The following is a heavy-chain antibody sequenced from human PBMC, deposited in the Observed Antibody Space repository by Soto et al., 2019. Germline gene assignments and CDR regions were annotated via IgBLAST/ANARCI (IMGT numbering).Heavy chain of an antibody. CDR2: IYYSGST. Sequence: PSETLSLTCTVSGGSVSSGSYYWSWIRQPPGKGLEWIGYIYYSGSTNYNPSLKSRVTISVDTSKNQFSLKLSSVTAADTAVYYCARDSDLGSSWYGDYYYGMDVWGQGTTVTVSS. CDR1: GGSVSSGSYY. V-gene: IGHV4-61*01. J-gene: IGHJ6*02. CDR3: ARDSDLGSSWYGDYYYGMDV. D-gene: IGHD6-13*01.